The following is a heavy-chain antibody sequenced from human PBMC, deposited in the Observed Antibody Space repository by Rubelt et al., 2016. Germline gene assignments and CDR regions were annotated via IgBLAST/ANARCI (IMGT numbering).Heavy chain of an antibody. D-gene: IGHD3-16*01. CDR2: MNPNSGNT. V-gene: IGHV1-8*01. J-gene: IGHJ4*02. Sequence: DINWVRQATGQGLEWMGWMNPNSGNTGYAQKFQGRVTMTRNTSISTAYMELSSLRSEDTAVYYCARGLYATRMASWGQGTLVTVSS. CDR3: ARGLYATRMAS. CDR1: D.